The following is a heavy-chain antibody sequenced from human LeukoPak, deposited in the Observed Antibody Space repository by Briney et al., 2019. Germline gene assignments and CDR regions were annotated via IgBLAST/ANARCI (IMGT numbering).Heavy chain of an antibody. J-gene: IGHJ1*01. CDR1: GFTFSSYD. V-gene: IGHV3-13*01. Sequence: GGSLRLSCAASGFTFSSYDIHWVRQATGKGLEWVSGIGTAGEIYYPGSVKGRFTISRENAKNSLYLQMNSLRAEDTALYYCAKDGDLDSSFFFQHWGQGTLVTVAS. CDR2: IGTAGEI. CDR3: AKDGDLDSSFFFQH. D-gene: IGHD3-22*01.